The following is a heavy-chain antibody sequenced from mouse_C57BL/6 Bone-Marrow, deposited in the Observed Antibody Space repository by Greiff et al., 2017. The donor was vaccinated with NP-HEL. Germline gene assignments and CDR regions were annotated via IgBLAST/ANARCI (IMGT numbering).Heavy chain of an antibody. Sequence: QVQLQQSGPELVKPGASVKISCKASGYAFSSSWMNWVKQRPGKGLEWIGRIYPGDGDTNYNGKFKGKATLTADKSSSTAYMQLSSLTSEDSAVYFCARKTASGFDYWGQGTTLTVSS. CDR3: ARKTASGFDY. D-gene: IGHD3-2*01. V-gene: IGHV1-82*01. CDR1: GYAFSSSW. CDR2: IYPGDGDT. J-gene: IGHJ2*01.